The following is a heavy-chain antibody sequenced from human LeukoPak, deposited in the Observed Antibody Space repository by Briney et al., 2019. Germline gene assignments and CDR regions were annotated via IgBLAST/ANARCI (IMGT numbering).Heavy chain of an antibody. V-gene: IGHV3-48*01. CDR1: GFRLRNYA. CDR2: IGSGGGPI. Sequence: GGSLRLSCVASGFRLRNYAMNWVRQTPGKGLEWVSYIGSGGGPIYYTDSVKGRFTMSRDIVKNSLYLQMNSLRAEDTAVYYCARDQVEGATFGYYYYYMDVWGKGTTVTVSS. D-gene: IGHD1-26*01. J-gene: IGHJ6*03. CDR3: ARDQVEGATFGYYYYYMDV.